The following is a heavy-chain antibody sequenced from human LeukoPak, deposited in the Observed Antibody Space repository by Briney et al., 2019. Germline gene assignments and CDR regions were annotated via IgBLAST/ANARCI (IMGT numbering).Heavy chain of an antibody. CDR1: GFSFSAYW. V-gene: IGHV3-74*01. Sequence: PGGSLRLSCAASGFSFSAYWMHWVRQAPGKGLVWVSRINSDGFSIAYADSVKGRFTISRDNAKNTLYLHMNSLRAEDTAVYYCAKVSGLRWLYYFDYWGQGTLVTVSS. J-gene: IGHJ4*02. CDR2: INSDGFSI. CDR3: AKVSGLRWLYYFDY. D-gene: IGHD6-19*01.